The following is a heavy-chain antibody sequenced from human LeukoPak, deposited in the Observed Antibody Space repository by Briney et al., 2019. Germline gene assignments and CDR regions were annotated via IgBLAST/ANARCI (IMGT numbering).Heavy chain of an antibody. CDR2: LSGSGSET. Sequence: GGSLRLSCAASGFTFSSYGMSWVRQAPGKGLEWVAGLSGSGSETNYAGSVKGRFTISRDNSKKTSYLDMNSLRAEDTAVYFCAKGGWYVPYFDHWGQGILVTVSS. D-gene: IGHD6-19*01. CDR3: AKGGWYVPYFDH. J-gene: IGHJ4*02. V-gene: IGHV3-23*01. CDR1: GFTFSSYG.